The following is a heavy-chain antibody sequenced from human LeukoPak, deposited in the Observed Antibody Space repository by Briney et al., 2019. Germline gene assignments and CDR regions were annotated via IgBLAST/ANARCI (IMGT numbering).Heavy chain of an antibody. J-gene: IGHJ4*02. CDR2: IYSGGST. CDR1: GFTVSSNY. CDR3: ARSGSYFAFDY. Sequence: PAGSLRLSCAASGFTVSSNYMSWVRQAPGKGLEWVSVIYSGGSTYYADSVKGRFTISRDNSKNTLYLQMNSLRAEDTAVYYCARSGSYFAFDYWGQGTMVTVSS. V-gene: IGHV3-53*01. D-gene: IGHD1-26*01.